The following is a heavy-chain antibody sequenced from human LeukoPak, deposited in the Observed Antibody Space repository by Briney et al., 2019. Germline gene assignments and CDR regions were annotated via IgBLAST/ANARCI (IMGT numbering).Heavy chain of an antibody. J-gene: IGHJ5*02. Sequence: ASVKVSCKASVGTFSSYTISWVRQAPGQGREWMGRIFPILDIANYAQKFQGRVTITADKSTSTAYMELSSLRSEDTAVYYCARAPSDYYDSSGYGWFDPWGQGTLVTVSS. CDR1: VGTFSSYT. CDR3: ARAPSDYYDSSGYGWFDP. CDR2: IFPILDIA. V-gene: IGHV1-69*02. D-gene: IGHD3-22*01.